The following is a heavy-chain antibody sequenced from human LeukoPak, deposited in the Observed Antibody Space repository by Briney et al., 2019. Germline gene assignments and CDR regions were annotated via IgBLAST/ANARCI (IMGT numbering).Heavy chain of an antibody. CDR2: MNPNSGNT. V-gene: IGHV1-8*01. CDR3: ARGLRRAAAGIPRLGYWFDP. Sequence: EASVKVSCKASGYTFTSYDINWVRQATGQGLEWMGWMNPNSGNTGHAQKFQGRVTMTRNTSISTAYMELSSLRSEDTAVYYCARGLRRAAAGIPRLGYWFDPWGQGTLVTVSS. D-gene: IGHD6-13*01. CDR1: GYTFTSYD. J-gene: IGHJ5*02.